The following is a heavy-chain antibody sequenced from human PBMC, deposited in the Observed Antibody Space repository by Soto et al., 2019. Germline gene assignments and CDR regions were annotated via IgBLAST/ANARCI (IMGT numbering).Heavy chain of an antibody. CDR3: ARGRDGYNFDY. J-gene: IGHJ4*02. D-gene: IGHD5-12*01. V-gene: IGHV4-59*01. Sequence: SETLSLTCTVSGASITQYYWNWIRQSPGKGLEWIVSVSSTGSTVFNPSLTSRVTVSLDTSKNQFSLTLNSVTAADTAVYYCARGRDGYNFDYWGQGMLVT. CDR1: GASITQYY. CDR2: VSSTGST.